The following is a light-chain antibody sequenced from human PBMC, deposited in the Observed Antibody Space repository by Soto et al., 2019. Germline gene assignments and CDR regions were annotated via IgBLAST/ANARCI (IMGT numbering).Light chain of an antibody. CDR3: GVWDSSLTVVL. V-gene: IGLV1-51*01. CDR2: DSD. CDR1: SANIGTNY. Sequence: QSVLTQPPSVSAAPGQQVTISCSGSSANIGTNYVSWYQHLPGTAPKLVIYDSDRRPSEIPDRFSGSKSGTSATLDITGLQTGDEADYYCGVWDSSLTVVLFGGGTKLTVL. J-gene: IGLJ2*01.